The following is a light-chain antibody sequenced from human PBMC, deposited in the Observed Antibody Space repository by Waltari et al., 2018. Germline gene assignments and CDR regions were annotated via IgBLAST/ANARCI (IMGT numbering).Light chain of an antibody. Sequence: ELVLTQSPGPLSLSPGERATLSCRTSQSVSSSYLAWYQQKPGQAPRLHIYGASSRATGIPDRFSGSGSGTDFTLTISRLEPEDFAVYYCQQYGSSPPWTFGQGTKVEIK. CDR3: QQYGSSPPWT. CDR2: GAS. V-gene: IGKV3-20*01. J-gene: IGKJ1*01. CDR1: QSVSSSY.